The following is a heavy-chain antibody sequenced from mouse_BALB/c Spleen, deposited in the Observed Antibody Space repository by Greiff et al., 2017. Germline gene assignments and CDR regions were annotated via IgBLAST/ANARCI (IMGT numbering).Heavy chain of an antibody. D-gene: IGHD2-4*01. CDR2: ISYSGST. CDR3: ARSGDYDGYFDY. J-gene: IGHJ2*01. Sequence: VQLQQSGPGLVKPSQSLSLTCTVTGYSITSDYAWNWIRQFPGNKLEWMGYISYSGSTSYNPSLKSRISITRDTSKNQFFLQLNSVTTEDTATYYCARSGDYDGYFDYWGQGTTLTVSS. V-gene: IGHV3-2*02. CDR1: GYSITSDYA.